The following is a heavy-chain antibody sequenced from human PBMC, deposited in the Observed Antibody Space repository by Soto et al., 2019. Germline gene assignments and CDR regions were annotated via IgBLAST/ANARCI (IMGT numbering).Heavy chain of an antibody. CDR3: ASIPLGYCTNGVCDEIDY. D-gene: IGHD2-8*01. CDR2: ISSSSSYI. CDR1: GFTFSSYS. J-gene: IGHJ4*02. Sequence: GESLKISCAASGFTFSSYSMNWVRQAPGKGLEWVSSISSSSSYIYYADSVKGRFTISRDNAKNSLYLQMNSLRAEDTAVYYCASIPLGYCTNGVCDEIDYWGQGTLVTVSS. V-gene: IGHV3-21*01.